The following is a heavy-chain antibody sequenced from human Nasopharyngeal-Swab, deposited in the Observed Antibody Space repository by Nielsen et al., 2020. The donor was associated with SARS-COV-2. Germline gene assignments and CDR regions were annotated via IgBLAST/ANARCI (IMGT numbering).Heavy chain of an antibody. Sequence: GESLKISCAASGFTFSSYAMHWVRQAPGKGLEWVAVISYDGSNKYYADSVEGRFTISRDNSKNTLYLQMNSLRAEDTAVYYCAREGGYSGYEGAGEFDYWGQGTLVTVSS. D-gene: IGHD5-12*01. CDR1: GFTFSSYA. CDR2: ISYDGSNK. J-gene: IGHJ4*02. CDR3: AREGGYSGYEGAGEFDY. V-gene: IGHV3-30-3*01.